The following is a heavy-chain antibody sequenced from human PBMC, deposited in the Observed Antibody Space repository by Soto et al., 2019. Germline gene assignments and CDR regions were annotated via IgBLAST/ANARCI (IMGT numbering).Heavy chain of an antibody. Sequence: EVQLVESGGGLVETGGSLRLSCAASGFTFSSYSMNWVRQAPGKGLEWISYISSSSSTIYYADSVTGRFTISRDNAKNSLYLQMTSLRAEDTAVYYCARRYYNSDAFDVWGQGTMVTVSS. J-gene: IGHJ3*01. CDR2: ISSSSSTI. CDR3: ARRYYNSDAFDV. V-gene: IGHV3-48*01. CDR1: GFTFSSYS. D-gene: IGHD1-1*01.